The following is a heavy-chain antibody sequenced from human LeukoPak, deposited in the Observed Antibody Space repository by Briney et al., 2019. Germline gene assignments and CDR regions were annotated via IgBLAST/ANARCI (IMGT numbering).Heavy chain of an antibody. CDR3: AAWTDRGYNF. CDR1: GFTFSSSW. Sequence: PGGSLRLSCAASGFTFSSSWMNWVRQAPGKGLEWVANINPDGSQKRFVDSVMGRFTMSRDNAKNSLYLQMNSLRVGDTAVFYCAAWTDRGYNFWGQGTLVTVSS. D-gene: IGHD5-24*01. V-gene: IGHV3-7*01. CDR2: INPDGSQK. J-gene: IGHJ4*02.